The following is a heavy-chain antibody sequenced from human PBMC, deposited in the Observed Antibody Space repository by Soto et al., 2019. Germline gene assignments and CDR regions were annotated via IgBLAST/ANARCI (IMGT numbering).Heavy chain of an antibody. J-gene: IGHJ4*02. CDR2: ISVSGGTT. Sequence: EVHLLESGGGLVQPGGSLRLSCAASGFTFGTSAMSWVRQAPGKGLEWVSIISVSGGTTYYADSVKGRFTISRDNSKNTLYLQMNGLRAEDTAIFYCAKAMSMIRGPIDYWGQGTLVTVSS. CDR3: AKAMSMIRGPIDY. D-gene: IGHD3-10*01. CDR1: GFTFGTSA. V-gene: IGHV3-23*01.